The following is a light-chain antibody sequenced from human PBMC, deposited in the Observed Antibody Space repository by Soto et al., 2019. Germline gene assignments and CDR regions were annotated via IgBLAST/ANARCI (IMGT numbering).Light chain of an antibody. CDR2: EVS. V-gene: IGLV2-14*01. CDR3: SSSTGSSTYV. J-gene: IGLJ1*01. Sequence: SALTQPASVSGSPGQSITISCTGTSSDVGGYNYVSWYQQHPGKTPKLMIFEVSNRPSGVSNRFSGSKSGNTASLTISGLQAEDEADYYCSSSTGSSTYVFGTGTKVTVL. CDR1: SSDVGGYNY.